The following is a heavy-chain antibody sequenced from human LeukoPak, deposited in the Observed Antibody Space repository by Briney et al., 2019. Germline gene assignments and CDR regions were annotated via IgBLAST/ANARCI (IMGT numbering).Heavy chain of an antibody. D-gene: IGHD6-13*01. CDR3: ARMPSPDGRSSVDY. Sequence: SVKVSCKASGYTFTSYDINWVRQAPGQGLEWMGRIDPLRDIVNYAQKFQGRVTITADKSSNTAYMELASLTSEDTAVYYCARMPSPDGRSSVDYWGQGTLVIVSS. CDR2: IDPLRDIV. J-gene: IGHJ4*02. CDR1: GYTFTSYD. V-gene: IGHV1-69*04.